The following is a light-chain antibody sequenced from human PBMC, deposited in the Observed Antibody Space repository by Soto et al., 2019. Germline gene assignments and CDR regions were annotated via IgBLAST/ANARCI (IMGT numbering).Light chain of an antibody. V-gene: IGKV3-20*01. CDR2: GAF. J-gene: IGKJ4*01. CDR3: QQFGSSPLT. Sequence: EIVLTQSPGTLSLSPGERATLSCRASQTISSSYLAWYQQKSGQAPRLLIYGAFSRATGIPDRFSGSGSGTNFNLTISSLEPEDFAVYYCQQFGSSPLTFGGGTKVEFK. CDR1: QTISSSY.